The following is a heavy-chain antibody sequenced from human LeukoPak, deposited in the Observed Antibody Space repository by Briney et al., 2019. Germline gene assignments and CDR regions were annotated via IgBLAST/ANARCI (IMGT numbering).Heavy chain of an antibody. Sequence: TSETLSLTCAVSGGSFSGYYWTWIRQPPGKGLEWIGEINHSGSANYNPSLKSRVTISLDTSKNQFSLKLSSVTAADTAVYYCARGQGTVTTHWGQGTLVTVSS. V-gene: IGHV4-34*01. CDR2: INHSGSA. J-gene: IGHJ4*02. CDR1: GGSFSGYY. D-gene: IGHD4-17*01. CDR3: ARGQGTVTTH.